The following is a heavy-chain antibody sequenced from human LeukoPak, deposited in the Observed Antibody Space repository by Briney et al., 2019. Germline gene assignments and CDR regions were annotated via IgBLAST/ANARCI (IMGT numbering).Heavy chain of an antibody. Sequence: PGRSLRLSCAASGFTFSSYSMNWVRQAPGKGLEWVSYISSSSSYIYYADSVKGRFTISRDNAKNSLYLQMNSLRAEDTAVYYCARDYHDSSGKRWFDPWGQGTLVTVSS. CDR3: ARDYHDSSGKRWFDP. D-gene: IGHD3-22*01. CDR2: ISSSSSYI. J-gene: IGHJ5*02. CDR1: GFTFSSYS. V-gene: IGHV3-21*01.